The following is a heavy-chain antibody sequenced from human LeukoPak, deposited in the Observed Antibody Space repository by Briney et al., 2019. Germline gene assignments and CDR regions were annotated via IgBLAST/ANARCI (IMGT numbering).Heavy chain of an antibody. CDR1: GFTFSSYG. CDR2: INSDVSST. V-gene: IGHV3-74*01. J-gene: IGHJ3*02. CDR3: VRDRSYTTVAALDAFDI. Sequence: GGSLRLSCAASGFTFSSYGMHWVRQAPGKGLVWVSRINSDVSSTGYADSVKGRFTISRDNAKNTLYLQMNSLRADDTAVYYCVRDRSYTTVAALDAFDIWGQGTMVTVSS. D-gene: IGHD6-19*01.